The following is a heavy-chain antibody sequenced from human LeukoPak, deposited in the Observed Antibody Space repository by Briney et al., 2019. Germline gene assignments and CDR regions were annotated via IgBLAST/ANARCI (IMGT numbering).Heavy chain of an antibody. Sequence: TGGSLRLSCVASGFTFSSYSMNWVRQAPGKGLEGVSYISNSVSTTYYAESVKGRLTISRDNAKNSLYLQMNSLRVEDTAVYYCARDGGYSYEIDYWGQGTLVTVSS. D-gene: IGHD5-18*01. CDR1: GFTFSSYS. CDR3: ARDGGYSYEIDY. CDR2: ISNSVSTT. J-gene: IGHJ4*02. V-gene: IGHV3-48*01.